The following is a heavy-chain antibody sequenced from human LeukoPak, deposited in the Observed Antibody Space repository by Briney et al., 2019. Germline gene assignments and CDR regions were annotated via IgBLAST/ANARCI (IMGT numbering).Heavy chain of an antibody. CDR2: IYSGGST. Sequence: GGSLRLSCAASGFTVSSNYMSWVRQAPGKGLEWVSVIYSGGSTYYADSVKGRFTISRDNSKNTLYLQMNSLRAEDTAVYYCARDRFYGDYAWFDPWGQGTLVTVSS. J-gene: IGHJ5*02. D-gene: IGHD4-17*01. V-gene: IGHV3-66*01. CDR1: GFTVSSNY. CDR3: ARDRFYGDYAWFDP.